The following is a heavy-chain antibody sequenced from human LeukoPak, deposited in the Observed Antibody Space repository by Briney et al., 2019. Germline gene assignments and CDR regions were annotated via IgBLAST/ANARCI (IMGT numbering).Heavy chain of an antibody. CDR1: GITLSELW. CDR3: VGGYGWLPDY. J-gene: IGHJ4*02. Sequence: PGGSLRLSCAGYGITLSELWMNWVRQVPGKGLEWVANIKQAGSEKKYVDSVKGRFTISRDNAKNSVYLQMNSLRVDGTAVYYCVGGYGWLPDYWGRGALVTVSS. CDR2: IKQAGSEK. D-gene: IGHD6-19*01. V-gene: IGHV3-7*04.